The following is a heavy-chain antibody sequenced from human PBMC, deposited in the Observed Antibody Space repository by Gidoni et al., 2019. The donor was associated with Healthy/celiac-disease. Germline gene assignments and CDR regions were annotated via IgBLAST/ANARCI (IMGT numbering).Heavy chain of an antibody. Sequence: EVHLVESGGGLVQPGVSLRLSCAASGFPFSSYSMSWVRQAPGKGLEGVANIKQDGSEKYYVDSVKGRLTISRDNAKNSLYLQMNSLRAEDTAVYYCARDYYYDSSGYYEGAFDIWGQGTMVTVSS. D-gene: IGHD3-22*01. CDR3: ARDYYYDSSGYYEGAFDI. V-gene: IGHV3-7*03. CDR1: GFPFSSYS. CDR2: IKQDGSEK. J-gene: IGHJ3*02.